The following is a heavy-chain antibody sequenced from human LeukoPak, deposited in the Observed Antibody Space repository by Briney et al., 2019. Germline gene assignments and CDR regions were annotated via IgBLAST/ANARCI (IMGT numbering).Heavy chain of an antibody. Sequence: PGGSLRLSCAASGFTFSSYGMSWVRQAPGKGLEWVSAISGSGGSTYYADSVKGRFTISRDNAKNTVYLQMNSLGAEDTALYFCVRSLTGTDDYWGQGTLVTVSS. J-gene: IGHJ4*02. V-gene: IGHV3-23*01. CDR2: ISGSGGST. CDR3: VRSLTGTDDY. D-gene: IGHD3-9*01. CDR1: GFTFSSYG.